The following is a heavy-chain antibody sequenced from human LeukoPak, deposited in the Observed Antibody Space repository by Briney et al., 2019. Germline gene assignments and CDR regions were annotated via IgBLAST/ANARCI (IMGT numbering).Heavy chain of an antibody. V-gene: IGHV3-33*06. D-gene: IGHD3-22*01. CDR1: GFTFSSYG. J-gene: IGHJ4*02. CDR3: AKDAYYYDSSGYYYLDY. Sequence: PGRSLRLSCAASGFTFSSYGMHWVRQAPGRGLEWVAVIWYDGGNKYYADSVKGRFTISRDNSKNTLYLQMNSLRAEDTAVYYCAKDAYYYDSSGYYYLDYWGQGTLVTVSS. CDR2: IWYDGGNK.